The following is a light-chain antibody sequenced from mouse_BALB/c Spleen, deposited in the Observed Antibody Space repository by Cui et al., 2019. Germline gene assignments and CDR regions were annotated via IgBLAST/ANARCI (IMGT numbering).Light chain of an antibody. Sequence: DIQMTQSPAPLSVSVGDTVTITCRASGNIYSNLAWYQQKQGESPQLLVYAATILADGVPSRFSGSGSGTQYSLKINSLQSENLGSYYCQHLWGTPYTFRGETKLGIK. CDR2: AAT. CDR3: QHLWGTPYT. CDR1: GNIYSN. J-gene: IGKJ2*01. V-gene: IGKV12-46*01.